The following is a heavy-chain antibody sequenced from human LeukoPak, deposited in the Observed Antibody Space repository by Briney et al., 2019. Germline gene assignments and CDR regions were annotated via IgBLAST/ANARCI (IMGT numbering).Heavy chain of an antibody. Sequence: SENLSLTCAVYGGSFSGYYWSWIRQPPGKGLEWIGEINHSGSTNYNPSLKSRVTISVDTSKNQFSLKLSSVTAADTAVYYCARSPAPYSSGWVYYYYGMDVWGQGTTVTVSS. V-gene: IGHV4-34*01. CDR3: ARSPAPYSSGWVYYYYGMDV. CDR2: INHSGST. CDR1: GGSFSGYY. D-gene: IGHD6-19*01. J-gene: IGHJ6*02.